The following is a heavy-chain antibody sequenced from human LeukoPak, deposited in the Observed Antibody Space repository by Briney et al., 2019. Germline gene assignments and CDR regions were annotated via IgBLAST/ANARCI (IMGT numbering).Heavy chain of an antibody. Sequence: SVKVSCKASGGTFSNYAINWVRQAPGQGLEWMGGITPIFGTANYARKFQGRVTITTDESTSTAYMELSSLRSEDTAVYYCACALYYYDSSGYYQFRDYWGQGTPVTVSS. V-gene: IGHV1-69*05. CDR3: ACALYYYDSSGYYQFRDY. CDR1: GGTFSNYA. J-gene: IGHJ4*02. CDR2: ITPIFGTA. D-gene: IGHD3-22*01.